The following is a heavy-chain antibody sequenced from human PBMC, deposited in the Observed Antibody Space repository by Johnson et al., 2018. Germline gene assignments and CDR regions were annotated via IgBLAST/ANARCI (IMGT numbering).Heavy chain of an antibody. CDR3: TAEWDGFDM. J-gene: IGHJ3*02. CDR1: GFTFSKYW. Sequence: EVQLLESGGGLVQPGGSLRLSCVVSGFTFSKYWMSWVRQAPGKGLEWVANIKQDGSDKGYVDSVKGRFSISRDNAKNSVYRQMNNLRVEDTAVYYCTAEWDGFDMWGQGTLVTVSS. V-gene: IGHV3-7*01. CDR2: IKQDGSDK.